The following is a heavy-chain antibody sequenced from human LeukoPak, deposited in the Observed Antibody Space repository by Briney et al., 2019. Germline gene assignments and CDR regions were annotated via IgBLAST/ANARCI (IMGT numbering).Heavy chain of an antibody. J-gene: IGHJ6*02. D-gene: IGHD6-13*01. V-gene: IGHV1-2*02. Sequence: ASVKVSCKASGYTFTGYYMHWVRQAPGQGLEWMGWINPNSGGTNYAQKFQGRVTMTRDTSISTAYMELSRLRSDDTAVYYCARDSSSWTHYYYYGMDVWGQGTTVTVSS. CDR1: GYTFTGYY. CDR3: ARDSSSWTHYYYYGMDV. CDR2: INPNSGGT.